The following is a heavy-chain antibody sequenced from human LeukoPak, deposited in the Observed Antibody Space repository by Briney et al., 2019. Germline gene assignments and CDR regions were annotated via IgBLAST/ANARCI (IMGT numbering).Heavy chain of an antibody. J-gene: IGHJ3*02. Sequence: ASVKVSCKASGYTFTGYYMHWVRQAPGQGLEWMGWINPSSGGTNYAQKFQGRVTMTRDTSISTAYMELSRLRSDDTAVYYCARVPLNYYDSSGPDAFDIWGQGTMVTVSS. D-gene: IGHD3-22*01. CDR1: GYTFTGYY. V-gene: IGHV1-2*02. CDR3: ARVPLNYYDSSGPDAFDI. CDR2: INPSSGGT.